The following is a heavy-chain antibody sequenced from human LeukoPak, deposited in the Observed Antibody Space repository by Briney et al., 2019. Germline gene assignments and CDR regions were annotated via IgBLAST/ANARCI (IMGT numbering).Heavy chain of an antibody. J-gene: IGHJ6*02. D-gene: IGHD2/OR15-2a*01. CDR1: GGTFSSYA. CDR2: IIPIFGTA. V-gene: IGHV1-69*13. CDR3: ASLVRVIPDYYGMDV. Sequence: SVTVSCKASGGTFSSYAISWVRQAPGQGLEWMGGIIPIFGTANYAQKFQGRVTITADESTSTAYMELSSLRSEDTAVYYCASLVRVIPDYYGMDVWGQGTTVTVSS.